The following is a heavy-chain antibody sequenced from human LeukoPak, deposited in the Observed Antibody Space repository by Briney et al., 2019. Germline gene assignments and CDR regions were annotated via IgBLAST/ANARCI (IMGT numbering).Heavy chain of an antibody. V-gene: IGHV4-39*01. J-gene: IGHJ6*02. CDR1: GGSISSSSYY. D-gene: IGHD4-11*01. Sequence: PSETLSLTCTASGGSISSSSYYWGWIRQPPGKGLEWIGSIYYSGSTYYNPSLKSRVTISVDTSKNQFSLKLSSVTAADTAVYYCARPTVTTRDGMDVWGQGTTVTVSS. CDR3: ARPTVTTRDGMDV. CDR2: IYYSGST.